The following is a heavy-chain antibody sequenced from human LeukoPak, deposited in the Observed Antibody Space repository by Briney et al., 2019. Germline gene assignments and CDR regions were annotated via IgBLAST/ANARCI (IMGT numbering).Heavy chain of an antibody. D-gene: IGHD4-23*01. Sequence: SQTLSLTCAISGDSVSRNSAAWSWVRQSPSRGLEWLGRTYYRSKWYNDYAVSVKSRITIIPDTSKNQFSLQLNSVPPEDTAVYYCAREGTVGTLYWGQGTLVTVSS. CDR1: GDSVSRNSAA. CDR3: AREGTVGTLY. J-gene: IGHJ4*02. CDR2: TYYRSKWYN. V-gene: IGHV6-1*01.